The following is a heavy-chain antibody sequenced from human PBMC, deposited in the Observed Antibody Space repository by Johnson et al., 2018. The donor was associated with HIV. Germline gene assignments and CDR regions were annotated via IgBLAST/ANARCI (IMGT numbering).Heavy chain of an antibody. CDR1: GFTFSDYY. CDR3: AKDVDSSRWWRAFDM. Sequence: QVLLVESGGGLVQPGGSLRLSCAASGFTFSDYYMTWIRQAPGKGLAWLSFLSSSGDIIRYADSVKGRFTIYRDNSKNSFYIQMHSLRAEDKAVYYCAKDVDSSRWWRAFDMWGQGTMVSVSS. J-gene: IGHJ3*02. D-gene: IGHD6-13*01. V-gene: IGHV3-11*04. CDR2: LSSSGDII.